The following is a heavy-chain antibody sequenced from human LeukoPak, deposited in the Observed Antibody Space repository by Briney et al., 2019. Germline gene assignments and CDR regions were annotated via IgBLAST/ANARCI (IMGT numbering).Heavy chain of an antibody. V-gene: IGHV3-48*04. CDR1: GFTFSSYA. J-gene: IGHJ4*02. Sequence: GGSLRLSCAASGFTFSSYAMSWVRQAPGKGLEWVSYISSSGSTIYYADSVKGRFTISRDNAKNSLYLQMNSLRAEDTAVYYCAREGDMTTVTKSSNFDYWGQGTLVTVSS. CDR2: ISSSGSTI. D-gene: IGHD4-17*01. CDR3: AREGDMTTVTKSSNFDY.